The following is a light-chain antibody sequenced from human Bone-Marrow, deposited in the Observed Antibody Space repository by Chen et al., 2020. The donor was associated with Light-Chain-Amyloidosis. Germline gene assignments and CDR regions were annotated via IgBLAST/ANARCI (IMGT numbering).Light chain of an antibody. V-gene: IGLV1-47*01. J-gene: IGLJ1*01. Sequence: QSVLTQPPSASGTPGQRVTISCSGASSNIGINYVYCYHHFPGAAPNLLIPRNNQRPSGVPARFSASTSGTSAFQAISGQRSYDEADYYCAAWDGSLGGYVFGTGTKVIVL. CDR2: RNN. CDR1: SSNIGINY. CDR3: AAWDGSLGGYV.